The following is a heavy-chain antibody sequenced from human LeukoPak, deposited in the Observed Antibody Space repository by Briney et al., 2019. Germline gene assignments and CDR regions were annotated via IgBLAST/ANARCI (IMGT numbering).Heavy chain of an antibody. CDR3: ARDPVVVVPAATPGSSSYYYYKGLDV. CDR1: GFTFRKNR. D-gene: IGHD2-2*01. J-gene: IGHJ6*02. CDR2: ISSSSNHI. V-gene: IGHV3-21*06. Sequence: GGSLRLSCAASGFTFRKNRMHWVRQTSGKGLEWVASISSSSNHIFYGDSVRGRFTISRDNANNSLSLHMNSLSAEDTGVYFCARDPVVVVPAATPGSSSYYYYKGLDVWGQGTTVTVSS.